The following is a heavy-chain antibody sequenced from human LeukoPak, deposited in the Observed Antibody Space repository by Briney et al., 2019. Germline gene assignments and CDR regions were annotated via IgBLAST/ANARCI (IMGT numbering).Heavy chain of an antibody. J-gene: IGHJ6*02. V-gene: IGHV3-23*01. CDR2: ISGSGGST. CDR1: GFTFSSYA. Sequence: PSGGSLRLSCAASGFTFSSYAMRWVRQAPGKGVERVSAISGSGGSTYYADSVKGRFTISRDNSKNTLYLQMNSLRAEDTAVYYCAKVSRCYYYYGMDVWGQGTTVTVSS. CDR3: AKVSRCYYYYGMDV.